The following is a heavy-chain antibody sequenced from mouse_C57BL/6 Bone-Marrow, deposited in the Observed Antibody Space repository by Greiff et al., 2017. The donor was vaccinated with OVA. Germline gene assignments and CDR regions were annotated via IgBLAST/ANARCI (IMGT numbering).Heavy chain of an antibody. D-gene: IGHD4-1*01. CDR2: IYPGSGST. Sequence: QVHVKQPGAELVKPGASVKMSCKASGYTFTSYWITWVKQRPGQGLEWIGDIYPGSGSTNYNEKFKSKATLTVDTSSSTAYMQLSSLTSEDSAVYYCARKGNWEEFFDYWGQGTTLTVSS. J-gene: IGHJ2*01. V-gene: IGHV1-55*01. CDR1: GYTFTSYW. CDR3: ARKGNWEEFFDY.